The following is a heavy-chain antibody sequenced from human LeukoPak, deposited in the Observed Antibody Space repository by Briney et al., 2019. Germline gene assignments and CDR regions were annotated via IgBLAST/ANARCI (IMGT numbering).Heavy chain of an antibody. CDR3: ASWAVGSGSNADD. J-gene: IGHJ4*02. CDR1: GASISSTNW. V-gene: IGHV4-4*02. CDR2: IYHSGST. D-gene: IGHD3-10*01. Sequence: SETLSLTCAVSGASISSTNWWTWVRQPPGKGLEWIGEIYHSGSTNQNPSLKSRLTISVDKSKNQFSLKLSSVTAADTAVYYCASWAVGSGSNADDWGPGTLVTVSS.